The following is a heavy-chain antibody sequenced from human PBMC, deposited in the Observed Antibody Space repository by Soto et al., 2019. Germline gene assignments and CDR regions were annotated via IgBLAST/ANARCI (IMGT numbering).Heavy chain of an antibody. CDR2: IWYDGSNK. J-gene: IGHJ4*02. D-gene: IGHD6-19*01. CDR3: ARDRGHSSGWYFDY. CDR1: GFTFSSYG. Sequence: GGSLRLSCAASGFTFSSYGMHWVRQAPGKGLEWVAVIWYDGSNKYYADSVKGRFTISRDNSKNTLYLQMNSLRAEDTAVYYCARDRGHSSGWYFDYWGQGTLVTVSS. V-gene: IGHV3-33*01.